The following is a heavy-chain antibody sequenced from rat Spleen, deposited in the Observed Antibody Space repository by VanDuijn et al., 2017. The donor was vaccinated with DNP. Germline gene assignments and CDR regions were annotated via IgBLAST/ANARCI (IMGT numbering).Heavy chain of an antibody. V-gene: IGHV3-1*01. CDR3: ARTNFYDGDYYYVPFAY. CDR1: GYSITSNY. CDR2: INYSGGT. J-gene: IGHJ3*01. D-gene: IGHD1-12*02. Sequence: EVQLQESGPGLVKPSQSLSLTCSVTGYSITSNYWGWIRKFPGDKMEWIGYINYSGGTGYNPSLKSRISITRDTSKNQFFLHLNSVTTEDTATYYCARTNFYDGDYYYVPFAYWGQGTLVTVSS.